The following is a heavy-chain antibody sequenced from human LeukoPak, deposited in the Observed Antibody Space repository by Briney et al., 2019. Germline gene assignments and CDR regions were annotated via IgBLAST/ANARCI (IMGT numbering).Heavy chain of an antibody. D-gene: IGHD3-16*01. CDR2: IYYNGGT. V-gene: IGHV4-59*01. CDR1: GGSISSYY. Sequence: SETLSLTCTVSGGSISSYYWSWIRQPPGKGLEWIGYIYYNGGTNYNPSLKSRVTVSLDTSKKQFSLKLNSVTTADTAVYYCTTYIWARHFDYWGQGTLVTVSS. CDR3: TTYIWARHFDY. J-gene: IGHJ4*02.